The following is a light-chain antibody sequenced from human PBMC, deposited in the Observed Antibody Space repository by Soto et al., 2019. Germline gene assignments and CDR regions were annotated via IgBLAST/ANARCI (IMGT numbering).Light chain of an antibody. Sequence: EIVMTQSPGTLSLSPGETATLSYRASQSVSNNYLAWYQQKPGQAPRLLIYGASSRATGIPDRFSGSGSGTDFTLTISRLEPEDFAVYYCQQYGSSSWTFGQGTKVDIK. J-gene: IGKJ1*01. V-gene: IGKV3-20*01. CDR2: GAS. CDR1: QSVSNNY. CDR3: QQYGSSSWT.